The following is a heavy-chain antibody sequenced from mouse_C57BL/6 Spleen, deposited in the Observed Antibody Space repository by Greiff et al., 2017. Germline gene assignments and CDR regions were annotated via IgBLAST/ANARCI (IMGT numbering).Heavy chain of an antibody. V-gene: IGHV1-80*01. CDR2: IYPGDGDT. Sequence: VQLQQSGAELVKPGASVKISCKASGYAFSSYWMNWVKQRPGKGLEWIGQIYPGDGDTNYNGKFKGKATLTADKSSSTAYMQLSSLTSEDSAVYFCARRTAQAYYAMDYWGQGTSVTVSS. CDR1: GYAFSSYW. J-gene: IGHJ4*01. CDR3: ARRTAQAYYAMDY. D-gene: IGHD3-2*02.